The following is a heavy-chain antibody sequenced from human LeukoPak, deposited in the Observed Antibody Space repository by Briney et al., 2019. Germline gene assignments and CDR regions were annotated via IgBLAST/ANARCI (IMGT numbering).Heavy chain of an antibody. V-gene: IGHV1-69*13. J-gene: IGHJ6*02. CDR1: GGTFSSYA. CDR3: ARSRKPAANTGYYYYYGMDV. Sequence: GASVKVSCKASGGTFSSYAISWVRQAPGQGLEWMGGIIPIFGTANYAQKFQGRVTITADESTSTAYMELSSLRSEDTAVYYCARSRKPAANTGYYYYYGMDVWGQGTTVTVSS. CDR2: IIPIFGTA. D-gene: IGHD2-2*01.